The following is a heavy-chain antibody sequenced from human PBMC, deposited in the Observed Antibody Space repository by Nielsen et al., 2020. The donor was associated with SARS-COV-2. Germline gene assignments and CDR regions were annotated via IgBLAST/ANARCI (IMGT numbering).Heavy chain of an antibody. V-gene: IGHV3-33*01. J-gene: IGHJ3*02. CDR1: GFTFSGYG. CDR2: IWYDGSNK. Sequence: GESLKISCAASGFTFSGYGIHWVRQAPGKGLEWVAVIWYDGSNKYYADSVKGRFTISRDNSKNTLYLQMNSLRAEDTAVYYCARGYYDILYAFDIWGQGTMVTVSS. CDR3: ARGYYDILYAFDI. D-gene: IGHD3-9*01.